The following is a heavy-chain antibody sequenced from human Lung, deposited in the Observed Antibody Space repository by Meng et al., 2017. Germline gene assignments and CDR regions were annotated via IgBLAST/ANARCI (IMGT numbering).Heavy chain of an antibody. CDR3: ARAEEEYCSGGSCPNFDF. Sequence: QVQLVQSAGEVKKPGASVKASCKASGYIFTRYGITWVRQAPGQGLEWMGWISGYNGNTNYAQKLQGRVTMTTDTSTSTAYMELRSLRSDDTAVYYCARAEEEYCSGGSCPNFDFWGQGTLVTVSS. CDR1: GYIFTRYG. J-gene: IGHJ4*02. V-gene: IGHV1-18*01. CDR2: ISGYNGNT. D-gene: IGHD2-15*01.